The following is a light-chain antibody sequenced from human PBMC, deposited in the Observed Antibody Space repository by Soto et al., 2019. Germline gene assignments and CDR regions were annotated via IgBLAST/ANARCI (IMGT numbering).Light chain of an antibody. J-gene: IGLJ1*01. CDR3: GTWDSSLSAYV. Sequence: QSVLTQPPSVSAAPGQRVTISCSGSSSNIGNNFVSWYQQLPGRAPKLLIYDTNQRPSGIPDRFSASKSGTSATLGITGLQTGDDADYYCGTWDSSLSAYVFGTGTKVTVL. CDR1: SSNIGNNF. V-gene: IGLV1-51*01. CDR2: DTN.